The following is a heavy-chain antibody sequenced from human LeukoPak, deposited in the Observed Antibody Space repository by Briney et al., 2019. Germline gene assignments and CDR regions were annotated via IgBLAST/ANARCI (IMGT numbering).Heavy chain of an antibody. CDR2: FDPEDGET. J-gene: IGHJ6*02. CDR3: ATGIAAAGTLGYYYYYGMDV. CDR1: GYTLTELS. Sequence: ASVKVSCKVSGYTLTELSMHWVRQAPGKGLEWMGGFDPEDGETIYAQKFQGRVTMTEDTSTDTAYMELSSLRSEDTAVYYCATGIAAAGTLGYYYYYGMDVWGQGTTVTVSS. V-gene: IGHV1-24*01. D-gene: IGHD6-13*01.